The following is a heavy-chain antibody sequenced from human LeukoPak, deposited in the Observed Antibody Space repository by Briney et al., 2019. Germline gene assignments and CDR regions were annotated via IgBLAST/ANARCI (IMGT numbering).Heavy chain of an antibody. Sequence: GASVKVSCKASGGTFSSYAISWVRQAPGQGLEWMGGIIPIFGTANYAQKFQGRVTITADESTSTAYMELSSLRSEDTAVYYCASRSACSSTSCYFSLDYWGQGTLVTVSS. CDR1: GGTFSSYA. J-gene: IGHJ4*02. CDR3: ASRSACSSTSCYFSLDY. D-gene: IGHD2-2*01. CDR2: IIPIFGTA. V-gene: IGHV1-69*13.